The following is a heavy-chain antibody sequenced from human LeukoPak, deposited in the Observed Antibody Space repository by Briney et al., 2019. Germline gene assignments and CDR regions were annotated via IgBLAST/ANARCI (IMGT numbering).Heavy chain of an antibody. Sequence: GGSLRLSCAASGFTFSDYYMSWIRQAPGKGLEWVSYISSSGSTIYYADSVKGRFTISRDNAKNSLYLQMNSLRAEDTAVYYCASTYLGYCSSTSCYENFDYWGQGTLVTVSS. CDR1: GFTFSDYY. CDR3: ASTYLGYCSSTSCYENFDY. J-gene: IGHJ4*02. V-gene: IGHV3-11*04. CDR2: ISSSGSTI. D-gene: IGHD2-2*01.